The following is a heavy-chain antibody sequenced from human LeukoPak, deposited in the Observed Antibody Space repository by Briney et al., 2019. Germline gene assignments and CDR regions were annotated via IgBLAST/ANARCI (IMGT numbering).Heavy chain of an antibody. CDR1: GGSFSGYY. V-gene: IGHV4-34*01. CDR2: INHSGST. J-gene: IGHJ5*02. Sequence: SETLSLTCAVYGGSFSGYYWSWIRQPPGKGLEWIGEINHSGSTNYNPSLKSRVTISVDTSKNQFSLKLSSVTAADTAVYYCARRSGHRRSAVAVPYNWFDPWGQGTLVTVSS. CDR3: ARRSGHRRSAVAVPYNWFDP. D-gene: IGHD6-19*01.